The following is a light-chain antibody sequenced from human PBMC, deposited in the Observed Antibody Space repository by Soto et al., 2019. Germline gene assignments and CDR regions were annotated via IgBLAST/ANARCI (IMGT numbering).Light chain of an antibody. CDR2: DTS. CDR3: LLSYSAIGV. J-gene: IGLJ2*01. Sequence: QAVVTQEPSLTVSPGGTVTLTCGSSTGAVTSGRYPYWFQQKPGQAPRTLIFDTSNIHSYTPARFSGSLLGGKAALTLSGAQPEDEADYYCLLSYSAIGVFGGGTKVTVL. V-gene: IGLV7-46*01. CDR1: TGAVTSGRY.